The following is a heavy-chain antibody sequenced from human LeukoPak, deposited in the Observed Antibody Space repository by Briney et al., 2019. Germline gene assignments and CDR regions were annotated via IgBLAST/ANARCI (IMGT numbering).Heavy chain of an antibody. Sequence: SSETLSLTCAVYDGSFSGYYCSWIRQPPGKGLEWIGEINHSGSANYNPSLKSRVTILLDMSKNQFSLNLSSVTAADTAVYYCARRPRGVIIKTWFDSWGQGTLVTVSS. D-gene: IGHD3-10*01. CDR3: ARRPRGVIIKTWFDS. J-gene: IGHJ5*01. V-gene: IGHV4-34*01. CDR2: INHSGSA. CDR1: DGSFSGYY.